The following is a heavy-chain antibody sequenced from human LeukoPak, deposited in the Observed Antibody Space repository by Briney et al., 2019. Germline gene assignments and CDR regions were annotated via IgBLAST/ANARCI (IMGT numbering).Heavy chain of an antibody. CDR3: ARDRLTVTTGRNWLDP. D-gene: IGHD4-11*01. Sequence: ASVKVSCKASGYTFTNYGMNWVRQAPGQGLEWMGWINTNTGNPTYAQGFTGRFVFSLDTSVSTAYLQIRSLKAEDTAVYYCARDRLTVTTGRNWLDPWGQGTLVTVSS. J-gene: IGHJ5*02. CDR1: GYTFTNYG. V-gene: IGHV7-4-1*02. CDR2: INTNTGNP.